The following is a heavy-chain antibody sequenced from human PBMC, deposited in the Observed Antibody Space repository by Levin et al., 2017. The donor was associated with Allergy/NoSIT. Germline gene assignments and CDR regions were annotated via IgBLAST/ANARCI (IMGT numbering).Heavy chain of an antibody. CDR2: IYYSGST. CDR3: AREIVVVPAAKRNDAFDI. D-gene: IGHD2-2*01. V-gene: IGHV4-39*02. CDR1: GGSISSSSYY. J-gene: IGHJ3*02. Sequence: SQTLSLTCTVSGGSISSSSYYWGWIRQPPGKGLEWIGSIYYSGSTYYNPSLKSRVTISVDTSKNQFSLKLSSVTAADTAVYYCAREIVVVPAAKRNDAFDIWGQGTMVTVSS.